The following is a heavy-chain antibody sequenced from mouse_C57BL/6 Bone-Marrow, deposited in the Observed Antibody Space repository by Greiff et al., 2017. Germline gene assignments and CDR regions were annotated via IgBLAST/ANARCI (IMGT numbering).Heavy chain of an antibody. J-gene: IGHJ2*01. Sequence: QVQLQQPGAELVKPGASVKLSCKASGYTFTSYWMHWVKQRPGQGLEWIGMIHPNSGSTNYNEKFKSKATLTVDKSSSTAYMQLSSLTSEDSAVYYCARDPIYYDYDNFDYWGKGTTLTVSS. CDR1: GYTFTSYW. CDR3: ARDPIYYDYDNFDY. CDR2: IHPNSGST. D-gene: IGHD2-4*01. V-gene: IGHV1-64*01.